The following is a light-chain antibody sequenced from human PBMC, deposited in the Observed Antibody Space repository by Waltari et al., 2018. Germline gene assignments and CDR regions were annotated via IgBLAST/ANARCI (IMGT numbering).Light chain of an antibody. CDR2: EVT. J-gene: IGLJ1*01. Sequence: QSALTQPASVSGSPGQSITISCTGTSSDVGGYNYVSSYQQHPGKVPKLMIYEVTNRPSGVSDRFSGSKSGNTASLTISGLQAEDEADYYCSSYRSSTTLKYVFGTGTKVTVL. V-gene: IGLV2-14*01. CDR3: SSYRSSTTLKYV. CDR1: SSDVGGYNY.